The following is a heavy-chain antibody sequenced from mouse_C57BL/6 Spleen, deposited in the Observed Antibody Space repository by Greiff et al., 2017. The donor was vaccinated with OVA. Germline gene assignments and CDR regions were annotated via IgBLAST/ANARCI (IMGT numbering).Heavy chain of an antibody. D-gene: IGHD2-2*01. CDR1: GYSITSGYY. J-gene: IGHJ2*01. CDR2: ISYDGSN. V-gene: IGHV3-6*01. Sequence: VQLQQSGPGLVKPSQSLSLTCSVTGYSITSGYYWNWIRQFPGNKLEWMGYISYDGSNNYNPSLKNRISITRDTSKNQFFLKLNSVTTEDTATYYCARDGSYWDYWGQGTTLTVSS. CDR3: ARDGSYWDY.